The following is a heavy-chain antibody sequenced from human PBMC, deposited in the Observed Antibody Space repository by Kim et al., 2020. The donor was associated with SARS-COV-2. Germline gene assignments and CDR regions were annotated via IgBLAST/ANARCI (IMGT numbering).Heavy chain of an antibody. J-gene: IGHJ3*02. CDR1: GYTFTGYY. D-gene: IGHD2-2*03. V-gene: IGHV1-2*02. CDR3: ARDLGIGSDHAFDI. CDR2: IIPNSGGT. Sequence: ASVKVSCKASGYTFTGYYIHWVRQAPGQGLEWMGWIIPNSGGTNFAQKFRGRVTMTRDTSISTAYMELSRLRSDDTAVYYCARDLGIGSDHAFDIWGQGTMVTVSS.